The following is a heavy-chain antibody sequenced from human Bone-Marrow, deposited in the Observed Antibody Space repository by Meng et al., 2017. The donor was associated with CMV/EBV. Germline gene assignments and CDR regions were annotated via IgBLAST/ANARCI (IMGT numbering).Heavy chain of an antibody. V-gene: IGHV3-23*03. CDR1: GFTFSSYA. D-gene: IGHD2-2*01. CDR2: IYSGGSST. CDR3: ARAGAPLPIVVVPAACDAFDI. Sequence: GGSLRLSCAASGFTFSSYAMSWVRQAPGKGLEWVSVIYSGGSSTYYADSVKGRFTISRDNSKNTLYLQMNSLRAEDTAVYYCARAGAPLPIVVVPAACDAFDIWGQGTMVTVSS. J-gene: IGHJ3*02.